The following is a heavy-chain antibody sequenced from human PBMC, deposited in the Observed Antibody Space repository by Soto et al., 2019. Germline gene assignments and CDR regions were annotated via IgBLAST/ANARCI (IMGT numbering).Heavy chain of an antibody. CDR1: GFTFSSYG. CDR2: ISSSGSFM. J-gene: IGHJ5*01. CDR3: ARDPPTGTTLDWVDS. V-gene: IGHV3-21*01. Sequence: VKLEESGGGVVQPGGSLRLSCEASGFTFSSYGMSWVRQAPGKGLEWVSSISSSGSFMNYADSVKGRFTISRDNAKNSLYLQMSGLKEEDTAVYYCARDPPTGTTLDWVDSWGQGTLVTVSS. D-gene: IGHD1-7*01.